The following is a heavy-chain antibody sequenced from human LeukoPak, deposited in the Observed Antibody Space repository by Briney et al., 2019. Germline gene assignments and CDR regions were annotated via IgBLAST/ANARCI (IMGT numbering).Heavy chain of an antibody. CDR3: ARDGGRMDV. V-gene: IGHV3-7*01. Sequence: GGSLRLSCAASGFTFRSYWMSWVRQAPGKGLEWVANIKQDGNEKYYVDSVKGRFTISRDNAKNSLYLQMNSLRAEDTAVYYCARDGGRMDVWGQGTTVTVSS. CDR2: IKQDGNEK. J-gene: IGHJ6*02. D-gene: IGHD6-25*01. CDR1: GFTFRSYW.